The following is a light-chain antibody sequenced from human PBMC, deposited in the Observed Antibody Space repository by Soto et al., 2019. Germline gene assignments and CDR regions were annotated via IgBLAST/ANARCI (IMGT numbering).Light chain of an antibody. Sequence: EVVMTQSPATLSVSPGEGATLSCRASQSVSRNLAWYQQKPGQAPRLLMYGASTMATGIPARFSGSGSGTEFTLTISILQSEDFAIYYCQQYNNWPLTFGGGTKVEIK. CDR2: GAS. V-gene: IGKV3-15*01. CDR3: QQYNNWPLT. CDR1: QSVSRN. J-gene: IGKJ4*01.